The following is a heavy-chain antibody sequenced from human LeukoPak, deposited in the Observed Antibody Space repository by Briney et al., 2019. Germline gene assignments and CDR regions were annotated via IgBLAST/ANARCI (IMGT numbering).Heavy chain of an antibody. J-gene: IGHJ4*02. CDR1: GFTFSSYR. CDR2: ISTSSSTI. Sequence: GSLRLSCAASGFTFSSYRMNWVRQAPGKGLEWVSYISTSSSTIYYADSVKGRFTISRDNAKNSLYLQMNSLRDEDTAVYYCARDSGPGDYGDYFDFWGQGTLVTVSS. CDR3: ARDSGPGDYGDYFDF. V-gene: IGHV3-48*02. D-gene: IGHD4/OR15-4a*01.